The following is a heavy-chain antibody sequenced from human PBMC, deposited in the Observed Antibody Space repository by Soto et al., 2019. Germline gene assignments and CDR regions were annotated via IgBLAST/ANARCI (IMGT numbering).Heavy chain of an antibody. CDR1: GYTFTSYD. CDR3: ARGVRGCSGGSCYSGYYYYYMDV. CDR2: MNPNSANT. J-gene: IGHJ6*03. Sequence: QVPLVQSGAEVKKPGASVKVSCKASGYTFTSYDINWVRQATGQGLEWMGWMNPNSANTGYAQKFQGRVTMTRNTSISTAYMDLSSLRSEDTAVYFCARGVRGCSGGSCYSGYYYYYMDVWGKGTTVTVSS. V-gene: IGHV1-8*01. D-gene: IGHD2-15*01.